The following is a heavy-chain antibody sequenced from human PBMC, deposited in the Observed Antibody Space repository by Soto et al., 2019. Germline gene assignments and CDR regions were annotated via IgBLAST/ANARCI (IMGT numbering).Heavy chain of an antibody. J-gene: IGHJ4*02. CDR3: APLVVGATLFSRRCNGVDY. CDR1: GFTFSSYA. D-gene: IGHD2-15*01. V-gene: IGHV3-23*01. Sequence: EVQLLESGGGLVQPGGSLRLSCAASGFTFSSYAMSWVRQAPGKGLEWVSGISGSGGSTYYADSVTGRFTISRDNSKNTLYLQMDSLRVGDTVLYHCAPLVVGATLFSRRCNGVDYWGQRTLVTVSS. CDR2: ISGSGGST.